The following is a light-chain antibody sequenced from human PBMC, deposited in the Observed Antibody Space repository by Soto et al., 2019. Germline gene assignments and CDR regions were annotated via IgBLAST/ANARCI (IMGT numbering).Light chain of an antibody. CDR1: SSDVGSYNR. V-gene: IGLV2-18*01. CDR3: SLYTSSSTSVV. Sequence: QSALTQPPSVSGSPGQSVTISCTGTSSDVGSYNRVSWYQQPPGTAPKLMIYEVSNRPSGVPDRFSGSKSGNTASLTISGLQAEDEADYYCSLYTSSSTSVVFGGGTKLTVV. CDR2: EVS. J-gene: IGLJ2*01.